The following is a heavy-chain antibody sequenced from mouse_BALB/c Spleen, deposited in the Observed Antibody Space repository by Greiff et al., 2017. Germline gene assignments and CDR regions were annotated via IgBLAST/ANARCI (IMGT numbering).Heavy chain of an antibody. CDR1: GYSFTGYF. D-gene: IGHD2-4*01. J-gene: IGHJ4*01. V-gene: IGHV1-20*02. Sequence: QLQQSGPELVKPGASVKISCKASGYSFTGYFMNWVMQSHGKSLEWIGRINPYNGDTFYNQKFKGKATLTVHKSSSTAHMELRSLASEDSAVYYCARGGDYDYAMDYWGQGTSVTVSS. CDR2: INPYNGDT. CDR3: ARGGDYDYAMDY.